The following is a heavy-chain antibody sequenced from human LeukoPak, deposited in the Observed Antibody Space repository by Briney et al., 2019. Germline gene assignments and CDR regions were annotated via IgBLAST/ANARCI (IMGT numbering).Heavy chain of an antibody. J-gene: IGHJ4*02. Sequence: GGSLRLSCAASGFTFSGSAIHWVRQASGKGLEWVGRIRSTADSSATAYAASVKGRFTISRDDSKNTAYLQMNNLKTEDTAVYYCRRSIDYWGQGTLVTVSS. D-gene: IGHD5/OR15-5a*01. V-gene: IGHV3-73*01. CDR3: RRSIDY. CDR1: GFTFSGSA. CDR2: IRSTADSSAT.